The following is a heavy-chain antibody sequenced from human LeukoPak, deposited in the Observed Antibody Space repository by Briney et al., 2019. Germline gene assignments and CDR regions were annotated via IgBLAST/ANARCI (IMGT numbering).Heavy chain of an antibody. Sequence: PGTSLRLSCAASGFTLGNHGMHWVRQAPGKGVEWVAIIYSDGVNKYCADSMKGRFTISRDTSKNTLFLEMESLRTEDTAVYYCARHRGSVFKGYMDVWGKGTTVTVSS. CDR2: IYSDGVNK. J-gene: IGHJ6*03. D-gene: IGHD2-8*01. V-gene: IGHV3-33*01. CDR3: ARHRGSVFKGYMDV. CDR1: GFTLGNHG.